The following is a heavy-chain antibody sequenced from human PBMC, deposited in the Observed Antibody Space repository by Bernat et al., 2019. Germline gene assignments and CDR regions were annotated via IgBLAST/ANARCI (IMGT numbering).Heavy chain of an antibody. J-gene: IGHJ4*02. Sequence: QVQLVQSGAEVKKPGSSVKVSCKASGGTFSSYAISWVRQAPGQGLEWMGGIIPIFGTANYAQKVQGSVTITADESTSTAYVELSSMRSEETAVYYCNIGDWSGGSSCHQAYYFDYWGQGTLVTVSS. D-gene: IGHD2-15*01. V-gene: IGHV1-69*01. CDR2: IIPIFGTA. CDR1: GGTFSSYA. CDR3: NIGDWSGGSSCHQAYYFDY.